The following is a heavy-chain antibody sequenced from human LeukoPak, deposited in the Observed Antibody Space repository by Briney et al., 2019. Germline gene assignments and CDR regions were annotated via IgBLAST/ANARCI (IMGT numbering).Heavy chain of an antibody. V-gene: IGHV4-59*02. J-gene: IGHJ3*02. CDR3: ARGGDYYYDSSGYYHDAFDI. Sequence: SETLSLTCTVPGDSVTSSYWCWIRQSAGKGLEWIGYIYHSGSTYYNPSLKSRVTISVDRSKNQFSLKLSSVTAADTAVYYCARGGDYYYDSSGYYHDAFDIWGQGTMVTVSS. CDR1: GDSVTSSY. CDR2: IYHSGST. D-gene: IGHD3-22*01.